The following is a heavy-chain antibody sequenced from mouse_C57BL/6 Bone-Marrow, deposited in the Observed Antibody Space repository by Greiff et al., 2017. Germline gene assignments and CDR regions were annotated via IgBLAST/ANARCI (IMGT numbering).Heavy chain of an antibody. CDR1: GYTFTSYW. CDR3: ARDSVVAFDY. CDR2: IDPSDSST. J-gene: IGHJ2*01. V-gene: IGHV1-59*01. Sequence: VQLQQPGAELVRPGTSVKLSCKASGYTFTSYWMHWVKQRPGQGLEWIGVIDPSDSSTNYNQKFKGKATLTVDTSSSTAYMQLSSLTSEDSAVYYCARDSVVAFDYWGQGTTLTVSS. D-gene: IGHD1-1*01.